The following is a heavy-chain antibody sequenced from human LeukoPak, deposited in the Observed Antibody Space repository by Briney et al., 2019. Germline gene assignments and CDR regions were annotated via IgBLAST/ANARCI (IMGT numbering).Heavy chain of an antibody. CDR3: ARVNYYDSSGYYLEGGLFDY. Sequence: ASVKVSCKASGGTFSSYAISWVRQAPGQGLEWTGIINPSGGSTSYAQKFQGRVTMTRGTSTSTVYMELSSLRSEDTAVYYCARVNYYDSSGYYLEGGLFDYWGQGTLVTVSS. D-gene: IGHD3-22*01. CDR2: INPSGGST. V-gene: IGHV1-46*01. CDR1: GGTFSSYA. J-gene: IGHJ4*02.